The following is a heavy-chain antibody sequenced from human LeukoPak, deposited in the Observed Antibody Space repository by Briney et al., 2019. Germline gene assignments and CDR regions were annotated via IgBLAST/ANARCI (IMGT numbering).Heavy chain of an antibody. V-gene: IGHV4-4*07. CDR3: ASYDSTYNWFDP. Sequence: PSETLSLTCTVSGGSISSYYWRWIRQPAGKGLEWIGRIYTSGSTNYNPSLKSRVTMSVDTSKNQFSLKLSSVTAADTAVYYCASYDSTYNWFDPWGQGTLVTVSS. D-gene: IGHD3-22*01. CDR1: GGSISSYY. J-gene: IGHJ5*02. CDR2: IYTSGST.